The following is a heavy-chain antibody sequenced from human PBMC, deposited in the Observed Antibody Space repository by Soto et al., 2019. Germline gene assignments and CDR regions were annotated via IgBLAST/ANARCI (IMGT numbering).Heavy chain of an antibody. CDR1: GGSISSYY. J-gene: IGHJ4*02. CDR3: ARGSTGYSSSWYRY. V-gene: IGHV4-59*08. CDR2: IYNSGST. Sequence: QVQLQESGPGLVKPSETLSLTCTVSGGSISSYYWSWIRQPPGKGLEWIGYIYNSGSTNYNPSLKRRVTISVDTSKNQFSLKLSSVTAADTAVYYCARGSTGYSSSWYRYWGQGTLVTVSS. D-gene: IGHD6-13*01.